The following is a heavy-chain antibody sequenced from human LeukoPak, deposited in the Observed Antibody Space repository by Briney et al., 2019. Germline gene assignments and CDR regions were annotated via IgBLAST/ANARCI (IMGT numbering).Heavy chain of an antibody. J-gene: IGHJ6*03. CDR3: ASGSGSYRTPYYYMDV. CDR2: IYSGGST. D-gene: IGHD3-10*01. CDR1: GFTFSDYA. Sequence: GGSLRLSCAASGFTFSDYAMSWVRQAPGKGLEWVSVIYSGGSTYYADSVKGRFTISRDNSKNTLYLQMNNLRAEDTAVYYCASGSGSYRTPYYYMDVWGKGTTVTVSS. V-gene: IGHV3-53*01.